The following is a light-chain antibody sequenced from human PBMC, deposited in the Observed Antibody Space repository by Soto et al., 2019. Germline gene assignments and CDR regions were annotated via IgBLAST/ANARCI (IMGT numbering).Light chain of an antibody. CDR3: QQSYSTPWT. CDR1: RNIATY. Sequence: DIQMTQSPSSLSASVGDRLTITCRASRNIATYLNWYQQIPGEAPKVLIYAASSLQSGVPSRFSGSGSGIAFTLTISSLQPEDFATYYCQQSYSTPWTFGQGTKVDIK. J-gene: IGKJ1*01. V-gene: IGKV1-39*01. CDR2: AAS.